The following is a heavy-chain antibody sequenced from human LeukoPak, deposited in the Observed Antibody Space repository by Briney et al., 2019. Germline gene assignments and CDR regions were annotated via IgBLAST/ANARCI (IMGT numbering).Heavy chain of an antibody. CDR1: GFTFSNYA. CDR2: ISGSGSST. D-gene: IGHD6-19*01. Sequence: PGGSLRLSCAASGFTFSNYAMNWVRQAPGKGLEWVSGISGSGSSTYYADSVKARFTISRDNSKNTLYLQMNRLRAEDTAVYYCAEDKAIGGPVAGLDFWGQGTLVTVSS. CDR3: AEDKAIGGPVAGLDF. J-gene: IGHJ4*02. V-gene: IGHV3-23*01.